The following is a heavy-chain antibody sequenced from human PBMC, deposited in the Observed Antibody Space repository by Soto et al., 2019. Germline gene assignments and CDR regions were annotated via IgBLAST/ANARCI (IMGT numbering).Heavy chain of an antibody. J-gene: IGHJ6*02. CDR1: GFPISSPYS. Sequence: PSETLSLTCLVSGFPISSPYSWECIRQPPAKGLHWICSISHTGTTSSSPSLTSRVSISVHTPKNQFSLKLTSVTAADTAVYFCARVTMVLRDSGHFGVDVWGHGTTVTVSS. D-gene: IGHD4-17*01. CDR2: ISHTGTT. V-gene: IGHV4-38-2*02. CDR3: ARVTMVLRDSGHFGVDV.